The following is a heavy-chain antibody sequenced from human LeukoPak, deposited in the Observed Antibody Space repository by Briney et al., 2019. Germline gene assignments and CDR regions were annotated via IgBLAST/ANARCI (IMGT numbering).Heavy chain of an antibody. Sequence: GGSLRLSCAASGFTFSSYAMSWVRQAPGKGLEWVSAISGSGGSTYYADSVKGRFTISRDNSKNTLYLQMNSLKTEDTAVYYCTTDPVDIVATRNFDIWGQGTMVTVSS. J-gene: IGHJ3*02. CDR1: GFTFSSYA. CDR3: TTDPVDIVATRNFDI. V-gene: IGHV3-23*01. D-gene: IGHD5-12*01. CDR2: ISGSGGST.